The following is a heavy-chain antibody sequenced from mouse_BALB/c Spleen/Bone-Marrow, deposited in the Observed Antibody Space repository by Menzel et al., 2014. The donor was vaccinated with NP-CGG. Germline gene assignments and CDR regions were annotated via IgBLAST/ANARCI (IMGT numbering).Heavy chain of an antibody. D-gene: IGHD2-4*01. CDR3: ARGLRGYAMDY. V-gene: IGHV5-12-2*01. Sequence: EVMLVESGGGLVQPGGSLKLSCAASGFTFSSYTMSWVRQTPEKRLEWVAYISNGGGSTYYPDTVKGRFTISRDNAKNTLYLQMSSLKSVDTAMYYCARGLRGYAMDYWGQGTSVTVSS. CDR2: ISNGGGST. CDR1: GFTFSSYT. J-gene: IGHJ4*01.